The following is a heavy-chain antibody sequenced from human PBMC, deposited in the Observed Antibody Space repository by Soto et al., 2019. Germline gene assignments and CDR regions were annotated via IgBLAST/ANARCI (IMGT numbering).Heavy chain of an antibody. D-gene: IGHD6-19*01. V-gene: IGHV3-74*01. CDR2: INGNADNS. J-gene: IGHJ4*02. CDR3: VRDFRGAVAGSEFDH. Sequence: EVQLAESGGGLALPGGSLRLSCAASGFSFVSYWMHWVRQVPGEGLAWVSRINGNADNSDYADSVKGRFTISRDNAMNRLYLQMDSLRADDTGVYYCVRDFRGAVAGSEFDHWGQGTLVTVSS. CDR1: GFSFVSYW.